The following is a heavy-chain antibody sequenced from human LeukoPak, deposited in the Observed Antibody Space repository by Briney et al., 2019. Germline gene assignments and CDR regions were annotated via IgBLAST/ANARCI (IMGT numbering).Heavy chain of an antibody. V-gene: IGHV1-18*01. J-gene: IGHJ5*02. D-gene: IGHD3-9*01. CDR1: GYTFTSYG. CDR3: ARNSPPIDILTGYYLWDWFDP. Sequence: ASVKVSCKASGYTFTSYGISWVRQAPGQGLEWMGWISAYNGNTNYAQKLQGRVTMTTDTSTSTAYMELRSLRSDDTAVYYCARNSPPIDILTGYYLWDWFDPWGQGTLVTVSS. CDR2: ISAYNGNT.